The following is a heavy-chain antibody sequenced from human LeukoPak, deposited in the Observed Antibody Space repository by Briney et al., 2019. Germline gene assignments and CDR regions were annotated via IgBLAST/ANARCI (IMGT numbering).Heavy chain of an antibody. J-gene: IGHJ4*02. CDR3: AKESSAEGRAAGRFDY. V-gene: IGHV3-23*01. Sequence: GGSLRLSCAASGFTFSSYAMSWVRQAPGKGLEWVSAISGGGGSTYYADSVKGRFTISRDNSKNTLYLQMNSLRAAATAVYYCAKESSAEGRAAGRFDYWGQGTLVTVSS. D-gene: IGHD2-15*01. CDR2: ISGGGGST. CDR1: GFTFSSYA.